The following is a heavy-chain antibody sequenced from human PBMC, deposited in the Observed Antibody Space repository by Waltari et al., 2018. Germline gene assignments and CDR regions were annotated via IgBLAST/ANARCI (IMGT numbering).Heavy chain of an antibody. CDR1: GFTFGSYW. Sequence: EVQLVESGGGLVQPVGSLRLSCAAAGFTFGSYWMHGVRQPPGKGLVWVSRVNKDGSGTIYADSVKGRFTISRDNGKNTLYLQMNSLRAEDTGVYYCARVAPNWSVDLWGRGTLVTVSS. V-gene: IGHV3-74*01. CDR2: VNKDGSGT. J-gene: IGHJ2*01. CDR3: ARVAPNWSVDL.